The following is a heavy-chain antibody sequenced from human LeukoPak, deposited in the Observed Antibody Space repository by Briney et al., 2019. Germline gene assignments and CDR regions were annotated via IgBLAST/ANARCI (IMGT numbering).Heavy chain of an antibody. CDR1: GSTFNRFA. CDR2: ISYDGSDK. V-gene: IGHV3-30*18. J-gene: IGHJ6*02. D-gene: IGHD3-10*01. Sequence: GGSLRLSCAASGSTFNRFAMHWVRQAPGKGLEWVAVISYDGSDKYYADSVKGRFTISRDNSKNTLYLQMNSLRVEDTAVFYCAQGGSEIYYYYHGMDVRGQGTTVTVSS. CDR3: AQGGSEIYYYYHGMDV.